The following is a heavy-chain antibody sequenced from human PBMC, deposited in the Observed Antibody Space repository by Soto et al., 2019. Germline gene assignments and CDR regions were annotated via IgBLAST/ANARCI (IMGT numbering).Heavy chain of an antibody. CDR2: IRIGANNYLT. D-gene: IGHD3-16*01. J-gene: IGHJ4*02. Sequence: GGSLRLSCASSGFIFIDSAMHWVRQAPGKGLEWIALIRIGANNYLTAYPSSVTGSFTISRDDSKNTTYLQMDGLTSDDTAMYFCARGGGMGVNDFWGQGTLVTVPS. CDR1: GFIFIDSA. V-gene: IGHV3-73*01. CDR3: ARGGGMGVNDF.